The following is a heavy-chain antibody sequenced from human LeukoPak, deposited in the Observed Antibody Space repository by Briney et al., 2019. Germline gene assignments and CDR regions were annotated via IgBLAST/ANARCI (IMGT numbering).Heavy chain of an antibody. J-gene: IGHJ6*02. CDR3: ARHPSASWLQFYFGMDV. Sequence: GESLKISCKGSGYRFTSHWNAWVRQMPGKGLEWMGIIYPGDSDTKYNPSFQGQVTISADKFISTAYLQWSILKASDTAMYYCARHPSASWLQFYFGMDVWGQGTTVTVSS. D-gene: IGHD5-24*01. CDR1: GYRFTSHW. V-gene: IGHV5-51*01. CDR2: IYPGDSDT.